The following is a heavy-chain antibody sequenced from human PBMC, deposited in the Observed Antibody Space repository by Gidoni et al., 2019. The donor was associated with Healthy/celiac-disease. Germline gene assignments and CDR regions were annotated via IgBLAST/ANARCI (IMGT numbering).Heavy chain of an antibody. Sequence: EVQLVESGGGLVKPGGSLRLSCAASGFTFSSYSMNWVRQAPGKGLEWVSSISSSSSYIYYADSVKGRFTISRDNAKNSLYLQMNSLRAEDTAVYYCARDPVGATTIDYWGQGTLVTVSS. CDR1: GFTFSSYS. V-gene: IGHV3-21*01. J-gene: IGHJ4*02. CDR3: ARDPVGATTIDY. D-gene: IGHD1-26*01. CDR2: ISSSSSYI.